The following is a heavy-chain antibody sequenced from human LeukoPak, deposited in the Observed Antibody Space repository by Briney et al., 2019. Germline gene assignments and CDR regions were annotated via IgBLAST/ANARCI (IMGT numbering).Heavy chain of an antibody. Sequence: PSETLSLTCTVSGGSISSYYWSWIRQPPGKGLEWIGYIYTSGSTNYNPSLKSRVTISVDTSKNQFSLKLSSVTAADTAVYYCARGAPSPTYYDFWSGYYIPWYFDYWGQETLVTVSS. CDR1: GGSISSYY. CDR3: ARGAPSPTYYDFWSGYYIPWYFDY. D-gene: IGHD3-3*01. J-gene: IGHJ4*02. CDR2: IYTSGST. V-gene: IGHV4-4*09.